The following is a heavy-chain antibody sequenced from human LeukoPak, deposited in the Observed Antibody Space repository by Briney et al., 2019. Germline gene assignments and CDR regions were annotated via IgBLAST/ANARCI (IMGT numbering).Heavy chain of an antibody. D-gene: IGHD2-15*01. CDR3: ARDWSVAANRFDF. J-gene: IGHJ4*02. Sequence: PGGSLRLSCVASGFTFSNYWMSWFRQAPGKGLEWVANIKQDGSGTFYVGSVKGRFSISRDNAKNSVHLQMNSLRVEDTAVYYCARDWSVAANRFDFLGQGTLVTVSS. V-gene: IGHV3-7*01. CDR2: IKQDGSGT. CDR1: GFTFSNYW.